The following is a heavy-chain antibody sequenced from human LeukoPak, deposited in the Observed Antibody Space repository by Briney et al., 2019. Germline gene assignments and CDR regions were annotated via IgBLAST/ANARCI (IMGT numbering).Heavy chain of an antibody. CDR3: ARVPYSGSYYSDY. J-gene: IGHJ4*02. CDR1: GGSISSSSYY. D-gene: IGHD1-26*01. CDR2: IYYSGST. Sequence: PSETLSLTCTVSGGSISSSSYYWGWIRQPPGKGLEWIGSIYYSGSTYYNPSLKSRVTISVDTSKNQFSLKLSSVTAADTAVYYCARVPYSGSYYSDYWGQGTLVTVSS. V-gene: IGHV4-39*07.